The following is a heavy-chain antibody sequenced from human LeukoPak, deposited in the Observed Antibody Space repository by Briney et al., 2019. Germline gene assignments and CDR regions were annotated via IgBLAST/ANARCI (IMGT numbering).Heavy chain of an antibody. CDR3: AKDSAASGAFDI. D-gene: IGHD6-25*01. V-gene: IGHV3-9*01. CDR1: GFTFDDYA. Sequence: SGGSLRLSCAASGFTFDDYAMHWVRQAPGKGLEWVSGISWNSGSIGYADSVKGRFTISRDNAKNSLYLQMNSLRAEDTALYYCAKDSAASGAFDIWGQGTMVTVSS. J-gene: IGHJ3*02. CDR2: ISWNSGSI.